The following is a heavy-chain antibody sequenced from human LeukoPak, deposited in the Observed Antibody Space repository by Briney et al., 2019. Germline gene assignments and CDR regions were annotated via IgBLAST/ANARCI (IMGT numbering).Heavy chain of an antibody. CDR1: GGSISSYY. V-gene: IGHV4-59*01. Sequence: SETLSLTCTVSGGSISSYYWSWIRQPPGKGLEWIGYIYYSGSTNYNPSLKSRVTISVDTSKNQFSLKLSSVTAADTAVYYCARGAYSSSSYYYYGMNVWGQGTTVTVSS. CDR2: IYYSGST. CDR3: ARGAYSSSSYYYYGMNV. D-gene: IGHD6-6*01. J-gene: IGHJ6*02.